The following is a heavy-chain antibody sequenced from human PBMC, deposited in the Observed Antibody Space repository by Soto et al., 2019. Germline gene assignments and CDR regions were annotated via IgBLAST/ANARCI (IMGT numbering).Heavy chain of an antibody. CDR3: ARRSWRGRADY. V-gene: IGHV3-23*01. J-gene: IGHJ4*02. CDR2: IGGSGGDT. CDR1: GFTFSSYA. Sequence: EVQLLASGGGLAQPGGSLRLSCAATGFTFSSYAMSWVRQAPGKGLEWVSGIGGSGGDTYYADSVKGRFTVSRDNAENTLYLQLNSLRVEDTAIYYCARRSWRGRADYWGQGISVTVSS. D-gene: IGHD3-10*01.